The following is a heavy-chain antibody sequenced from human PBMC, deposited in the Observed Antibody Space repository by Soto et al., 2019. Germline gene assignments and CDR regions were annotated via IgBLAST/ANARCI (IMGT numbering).Heavy chain of an antibody. J-gene: IGHJ3*02. D-gene: IGHD3-10*02. Sequence: PGGSLRLSCAASGFTFSSYSMNWVRQAPGKGLEWVSYISSSSSTIYYADSVKGRFTISRDNAKNTLYLQMNSLRDDDTAVYYCSRYMLLCSSPPCLNHACDIWRQGTRDTVSS. CDR3: SRYMLLCSSPPCLNHACDI. V-gene: IGHV3-48*02. CDR2: ISSSSSTI. CDR1: GFTFSSYS.